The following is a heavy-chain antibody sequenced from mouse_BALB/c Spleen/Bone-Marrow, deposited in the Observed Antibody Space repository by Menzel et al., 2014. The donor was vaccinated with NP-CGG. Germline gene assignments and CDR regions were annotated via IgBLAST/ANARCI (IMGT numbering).Heavy chain of an antibody. CDR3: VAYYKYEYYFDY. CDR1: GFNIXDYY. Sequence: EVQLQQSGAELVRPGALAKLSCKASGFNIXDYYMHWVKQRPEQGLEWTGWIDPENGNTIYDPKFQGKASITADTSSNTAYLQLSSLTSEDTAVYYCVAYYKYEYYFDYWGQGTTLTVSS. J-gene: IGHJ2*01. V-gene: IGHV14-1*02. D-gene: IGHD2-14*01. CDR2: IDPENGNT.